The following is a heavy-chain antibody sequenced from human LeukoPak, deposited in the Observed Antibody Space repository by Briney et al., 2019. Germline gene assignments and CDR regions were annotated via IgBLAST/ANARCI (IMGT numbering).Heavy chain of an antibody. Sequence: ASVKVSCKASGYTFNNYYIHWVRQAPGQGLEWMGIINPSGGSTAYAQKFQGRVTMTSDTSTSTVYMELSSLRSEDTAVYYCARDEGGDYGDYSPYFDYWGQGTLVTVSS. CDR3: ARDEGGDYGDYSPYFDY. J-gene: IGHJ4*02. V-gene: IGHV1-46*02. CDR1: GYTFNNYY. D-gene: IGHD4-17*01. CDR2: INPSGGST.